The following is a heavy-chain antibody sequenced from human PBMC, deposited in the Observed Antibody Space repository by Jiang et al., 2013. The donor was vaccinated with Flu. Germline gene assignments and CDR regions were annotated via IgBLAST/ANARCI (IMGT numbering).Heavy chain of an antibody. V-gene: IGHV1-8*01. CDR3: ARGPLVGDGYNLLYYYYGMDV. D-gene: IGHD5-24*01. CDR1: TTYD. CDR2: MNPNSGNT. Sequence: TTYDINWVRQATGQGLEWMGWMNPNSGNTGYAQKFQGRVTMTRNTSISTAYMELSSLRSEDTAVYYCARGPLVGDGYNLLYYYYGMDVWGQGTTVTVSS. J-gene: IGHJ6*02.